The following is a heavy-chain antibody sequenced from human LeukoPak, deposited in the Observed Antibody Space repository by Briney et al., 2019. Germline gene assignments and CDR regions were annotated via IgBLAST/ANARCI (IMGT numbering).Heavy chain of an antibody. V-gene: IGHV3-23*01. D-gene: IGHD3-10*01. J-gene: IGHJ3*02. CDR3: ASYRFGELLGAFDI. Sequence: GGSLRLSCAASGFTFSSEAMGWVRQLPGGGLEWVSTISPAGGTTYYAESMKGRFTISRDNSKNTLYLQMNSLRAEDTAVYYCASYRFGELLGAFDIWGQGTMVTVSS. CDR2: ISPAGGTT. CDR1: GFTFSSEA.